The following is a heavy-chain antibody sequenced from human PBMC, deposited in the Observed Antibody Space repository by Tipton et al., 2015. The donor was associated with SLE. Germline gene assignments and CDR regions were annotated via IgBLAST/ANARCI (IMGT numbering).Heavy chain of an antibody. CDR2: IYHSGST. Sequence: TLSLTCAVSGGSISSSNWWSWVRQPPGKGLEWIGEIYHSGSTNYNPSLKSRVTISVDKSKNQFSLKLSSVTAADTAVYYCARDFPFRWGLDAFDIWGQGTMVTVSS. CDR1: GGSISSSNW. V-gene: IGHV4-4*02. CDR3: ARDFPFRWGLDAFDI. J-gene: IGHJ3*02. D-gene: IGHD7-27*01.